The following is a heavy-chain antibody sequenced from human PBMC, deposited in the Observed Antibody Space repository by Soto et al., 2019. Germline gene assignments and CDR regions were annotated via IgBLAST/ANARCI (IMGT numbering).Heavy chain of an antibody. CDR2: IYYSGST. J-gene: IGHJ4*02. D-gene: IGHD3-10*01. CDR1: GGSISSSSYY. V-gene: IGHV4-39*07. CDR3: ARSPGMSFDY. Sequence: PSETLSLTCTVSGGSISSSSYYWGWIRQPPGKGLEWIGSIYYSGSTNYNPSLKSRVTISVDTSKNQFSLKLSSVTAADTAVYYCARSPGMSFDYWGQGIQVTVSS.